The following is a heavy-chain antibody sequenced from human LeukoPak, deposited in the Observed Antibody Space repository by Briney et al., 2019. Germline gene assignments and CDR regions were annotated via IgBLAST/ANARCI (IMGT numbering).Heavy chain of an antibody. V-gene: IGHV1-2*02. J-gene: IGHJ4*02. Sequence: ASVKVSCKASGYSFTSYDINWVRQATGQGLEWMGWINPNSGGTNYAQKFQGRVTMTRDTSISTAYMELSRLRSDDTAVYYGGGGGGGSRFDYWGQGTLVTVSS. CDR1: GYSFTSYD. D-gene: IGHD3-16*01. CDR2: INPNSGGT. CDR3: GGGGGGSRFDY.